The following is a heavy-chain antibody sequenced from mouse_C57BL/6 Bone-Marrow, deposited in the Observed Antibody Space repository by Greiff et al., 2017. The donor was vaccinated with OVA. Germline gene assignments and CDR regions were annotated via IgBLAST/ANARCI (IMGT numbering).Heavy chain of an antibody. CDR2: ISFDGSN. V-gene: IGHV3-6*01. CDR3: ARVGCMDY. Sequence: ESGPGLVKPSQSLSLTCSVTGYSITSGYYWNWIRQFPGNKLEWMGYISFDGSNNYNPSLKNRISITRDTSKNQFFLKLNSVTTEDTATCYCARVGCMDYWGQGTSVTGSS. CDR1: GYSITSGYY. D-gene: IGHD4-1*01. J-gene: IGHJ4*01.